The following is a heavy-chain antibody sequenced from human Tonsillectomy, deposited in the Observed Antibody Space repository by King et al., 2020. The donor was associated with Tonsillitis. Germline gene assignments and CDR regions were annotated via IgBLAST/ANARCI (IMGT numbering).Heavy chain of an antibody. J-gene: IGHJ2*01. CDR1: GFTFSSYS. CDR2: ISSSSSTI. Sequence: VQLVESGGGLVQPGGSLRLPCAASGFTFSSYSMNWVRQAPGKGLEWVSYISSSSSTIYYADSVKGRFTISRDNPKNSLYLQMNSLRAEDTAVYYCARDVGGAYDSGGYGPGWYFDLWGRGTLVTVSS. CDR3: ARDVGGAYDSGGYGPGWYFDL. D-gene: IGHD3-22*01. V-gene: IGHV3-48*01.